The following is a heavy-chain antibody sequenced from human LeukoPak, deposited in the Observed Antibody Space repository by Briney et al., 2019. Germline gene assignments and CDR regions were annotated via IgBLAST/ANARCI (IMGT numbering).Heavy chain of an antibody. CDR2: ISSSGSTI. D-gene: IGHD3-10*01. Sequence: GGSLRLSCAASGFTFSSYEMNWVRQAPGKGLEWVSYISSSGSTIYYADSVKGRFTISRDYAKNSLYLQMNSLRAEDTAVYYCARVQKVWFGELQPRQYYYYMDVWGKGTTVTISS. CDR3: ARVQKVWFGELQPRQYYYYMDV. J-gene: IGHJ6*03. V-gene: IGHV3-48*03. CDR1: GFTFSSYE.